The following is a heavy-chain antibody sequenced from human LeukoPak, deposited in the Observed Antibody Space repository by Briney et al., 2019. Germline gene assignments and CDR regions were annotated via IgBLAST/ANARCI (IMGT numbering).Heavy chain of an antibody. CDR3: AKHRRSTLVTAYFDS. Sequence: GRSLRLSCAASGFTISTLAMSWVRQAPGKGLEWVSSISSRGDDTSYADSVKGRFTISRDNPKNTLYLQLNSLRVDDAAIYYCAKHRRSTLVTAYFDSWGQGTLVTVSS. CDR2: ISSRGDDT. CDR1: GFTISTLA. V-gene: IGHV3-23*01. J-gene: IGHJ4*02. D-gene: IGHD2-21*02.